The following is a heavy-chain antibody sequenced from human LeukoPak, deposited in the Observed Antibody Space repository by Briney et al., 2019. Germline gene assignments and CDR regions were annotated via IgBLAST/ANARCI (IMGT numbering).Heavy chain of an antibody. Sequence: PGGSLRLSCAASGFAFSTYAMHWVRQAPGKGLEWVAVIWYDGSNEYYADSVKGRFTISRDNSKNTLFLQMNSLRAEDTAVYYCARGPSIAARYDAFDIWGQGTMVTVSS. V-gene: IGHV3-33*01. CDR1: GFAFSTYA. CDR3: ARGPSIAARYDAFDI. D-gene: IGHD6-6*01. CDR2: IWYDGSNE. J-gene: IGHJ3*02.